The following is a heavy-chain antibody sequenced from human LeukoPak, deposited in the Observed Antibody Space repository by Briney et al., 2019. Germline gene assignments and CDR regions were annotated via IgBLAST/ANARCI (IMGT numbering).Heavy chain of an antibody. J-gene: IGHJ4*02. CDR1: GFTFDDYA. Sequence: GGSLRLSCAASGFTFDDYAMHWVRQAPGKGLEWASGINWNSNNIDYADSVKGRFTISRDNAKNSLYLQMNSLRAEDTALYYCAKASSGYYSEILDWGQGTLVTVSS. CDR2: INWNSNNI. CDR3: AKASSGYYSEILD. V-gene: IGHV3-9*01. D-gene: IGHD3-22*01.